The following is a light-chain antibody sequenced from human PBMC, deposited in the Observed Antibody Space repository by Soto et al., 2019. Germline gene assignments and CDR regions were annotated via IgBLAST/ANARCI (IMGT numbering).Light chain of an antibody. CDR3: GADHGSGSHFDVV. J-gene: IGLJ2*01. Sequence: QPVLTQPPSASASLGASVTLTCTLSSGYSNYKVDWYQQRPGKGPRFVMRVGTGGIVGTKGDGIPDRFSVLGSRLNPYLTIKNIHEEYEIDYHWGADHGSGSHFDVVFGGGTKVTVL. V-gene: IGLV9-49*01. CDR2: VGTGGIVG. CDR1: SGYSNYK.